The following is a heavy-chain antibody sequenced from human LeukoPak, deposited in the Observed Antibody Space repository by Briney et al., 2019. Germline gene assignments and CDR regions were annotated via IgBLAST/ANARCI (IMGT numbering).Heavy chain of an antibody. CDR3: ARQLDYGGNSDWSNWFDP. V-gene: IGHV3-21*01. CDR1: GFTFSSYN. CDR2: TSSGSSYI. D-gene: IGHD4-23*01. Sequence: PGGSLRLSCAASGFTFSSYNMNWVRQAPGKGLEWVSSTSSGSSYIYYADSVKGRFTISRDNAKNSLYLQMNSLRAEDTAVYYCARQLDYGGNSDWSNWFDPWGQGTLVTVSS. J-gene: IGHJ5*02.